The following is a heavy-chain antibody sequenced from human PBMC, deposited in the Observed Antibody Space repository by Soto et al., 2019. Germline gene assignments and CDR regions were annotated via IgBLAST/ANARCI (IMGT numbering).Heavy chain of an antibody. J-gene: IGHJ6*02. V-gene: IGHV3-30*18. Sequence: GGSLRLSCAASGFTFSSYGMHWVRQAPGKGLEWVAVISYDGSNKYYADSVKGRFTISRDNSKNTLYLQMNSLRAEDTAVYYCAKGEGPWVYYYYGMDVWGQGTTVTVSS. D-gene: IGHD7-27*01. CDR3: AKGEGPWVYYYYGMDV. CDR1: GFTFSSYG. CDR2: ISYDGSNK.